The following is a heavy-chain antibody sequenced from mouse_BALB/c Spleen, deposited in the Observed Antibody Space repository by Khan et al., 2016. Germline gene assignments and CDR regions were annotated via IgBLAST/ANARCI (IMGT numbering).Heavy chain of an antibody. J-gene: IGHJ4*01. CDR2: INPDSSTI. CDR3: ARRGYYFSMDY. V-gene: IGHV4-1*02. D-gene: IGHD1-1*01. CDR1: GFDFSRYW. Sequence: EVKLLESGGGLVQPGGSLKLSCAASGFDFSRYWMSWVRQAPGNGLEWIGEINPDSSTINYMPSLKDKFIISRDNAINTLYLQMSKVRSEDTALYYCARRGYYFSMDYWGRGTSVTVSS.